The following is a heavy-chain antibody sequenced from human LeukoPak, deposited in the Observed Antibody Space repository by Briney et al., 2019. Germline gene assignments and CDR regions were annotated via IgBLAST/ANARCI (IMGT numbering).Heavy chain of an antibody. V-gene: IGHV3-23*01. CDR2: ISGGST. CDR3: ANGDYPSDY. Sequence: GGSLRLSCAASGFTFSSYAMSWVRQAPGKGLEWVSAISGGSTYYADSVKGRFTISRDNSKNTLYLQMNSLRAEDTAVYYCANGDYPSDYWGQGTLVTVSS. D-gene: IGHD4-17*01. CDR1: GFTFSSYA. J-gene: IGHJ4*02.